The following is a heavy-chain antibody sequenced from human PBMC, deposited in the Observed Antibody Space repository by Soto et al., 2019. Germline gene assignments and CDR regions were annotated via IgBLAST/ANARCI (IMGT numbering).Heavy chain of an antibody. J-gene: IGHJ4*02. CDR2: ISSSGSTI. Sequence: QVQLVESGGGLVKPGGSLRLSCAASGFTFSDYYMSWIRQAPGKGLEWVSYISSSGSTIYYADSVKGRFTISRDNAKNSLYLQMNSRRAEDTAVYYCASFYCSSTSCYGGVGYYFDYWGQGTLVTVSS. V-gene: IGHV3-11*01. CDR1: GFTFSDYY. D-gene: IGHD2-2*01. CDR3: ASFYCSSTSCYGGVGYYFDY.